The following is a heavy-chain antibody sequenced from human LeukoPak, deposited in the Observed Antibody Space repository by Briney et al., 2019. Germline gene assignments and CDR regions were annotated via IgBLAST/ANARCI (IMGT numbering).Heavy chain of an antibody. CDR2: IYLGDSDT. Sequence: GESLKISCKGSGYSFTRYWIAWVRPMPGKGLEWMGIIYLGDSDTRYSPSFQGQVTISIYKSISTAYLQWNSLKASDTAMYYCARLYCTSTSCYSRWLDYXGQGTLVTVSP. D-gene: IGHD2-2*02. J-gene: IGHJ4*02. V-gene: IGHV5-51*01. CDR1: GYSFTRYW. CDR3: ARLYCTSTSCYSRWLDY.